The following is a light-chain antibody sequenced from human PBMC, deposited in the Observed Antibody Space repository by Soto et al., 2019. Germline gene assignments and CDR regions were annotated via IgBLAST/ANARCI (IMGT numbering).Light chain of an antibody. V-gene: IGLV2-14*01. CDR3: TSFSSSTSLYV. J-gene: IGLJ1*01. CDR1: TRDIAGYNY. Sequence: AVTAPGSESGYLGQSITISCTGTTRDIAGYNYISWYQQLPGKAPKLMIYQVTIRPSGISNRFSGSKSGNTASLTISGLQAEDEADYYCTSFSSSTSLYVFGTGTKVTVL. CDR2: QVT.